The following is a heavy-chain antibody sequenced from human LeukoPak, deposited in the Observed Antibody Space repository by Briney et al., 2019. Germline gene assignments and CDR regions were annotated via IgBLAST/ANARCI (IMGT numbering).Heavy chain of an antibody. J-gene: IGHJ6*02. Sequence: QPGGSLRLSCAASGFTFSSYSMNWVRQAPGKGLERVSYISSSSSTIYYADSVKGRFTISRDNAKNSLYLQMNSLRAEDTAVYYCARDLAAAGTGYYYGMDVWGQGTTVTVSS. CDR3: ARDLAAAGTGYYYGMDV. D-gene: IGHD6-13*01. CDR2: ISSSSSTI. CDR1: GFTFSSYS. V-gene: IGHV3-48*04.